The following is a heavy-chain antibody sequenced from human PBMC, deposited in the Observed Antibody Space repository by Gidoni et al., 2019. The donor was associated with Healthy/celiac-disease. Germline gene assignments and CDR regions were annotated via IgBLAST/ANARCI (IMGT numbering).Heavy chain of an antibody. CDR2: IYYSGST. J-gene: IGHJ5*02. CDR3: ARHIVVVPAATRGGHVDWFDP. CDR1: GGSISSSSYY. D-gene: IGHD2-2*01. V-gene: IGHV4-39*01. Sequence: QLQLQESGPGLVKPSETLSLTGTVSGGSISSSSYYWGGIRQPPGKGLGWIGSIYYSGSTYYNPSLKSRVTISVDTSKNQFSLKLSSVTAADTAVYYCARHIVVVPAATRGGHVDWFDPWGQGTLVTVSS.